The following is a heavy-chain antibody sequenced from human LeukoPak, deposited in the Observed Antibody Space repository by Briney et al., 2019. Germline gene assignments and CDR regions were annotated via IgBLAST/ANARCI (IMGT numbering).Heavy chain of an antibody. V-gene: IGHV3-23*01. CDR1: GFTFSSYA. CDR3: AKEKSLLRFLEWLLYRLGFDY. J-gene: IGHJ4*02. D-gene: IGHD3-3*01. CDR2: ISGSGGST. Sequence: GGSLRLSCAASGFTFSSYAMSWVRQAPGKGLEWVSAISGSGGSTYYADSVKGRFTISRDNSKNTLYLQMNSLRAEDTAVYYCAKEKSLLRFLEWLLYRLGFDYWGQGTLVTVSS.